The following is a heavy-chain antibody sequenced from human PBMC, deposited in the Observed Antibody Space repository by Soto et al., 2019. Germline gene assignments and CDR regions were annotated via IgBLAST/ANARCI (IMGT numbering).Heavy chain of an antibody. CDR1: GGSISSYY. V-gene: IGHV4-59*08. J-gene: IGHJ4*02. D-gene: IGHD5-12*01. CDR2: IYYSGST. CDR3: ARRSSDYYFDY. Sequence: PSDTLSLTCTVSGGSISSYYWRWIRQPPGKGLEWIGYIYYSGSTNYNPSLKSRVTISVDTSKNQFSLKLSSVTAADTAVYYCARRSSDYYFDYWGQGTLVTVSS.